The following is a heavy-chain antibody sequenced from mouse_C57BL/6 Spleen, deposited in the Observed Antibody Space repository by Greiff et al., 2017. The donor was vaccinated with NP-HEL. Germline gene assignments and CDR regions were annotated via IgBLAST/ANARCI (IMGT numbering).Heavy chain of an antibody. V-gene: IGHV7-3*01. CDR1: GFTFTDYY. J-gene: IGHJ2*01. D-gene: IGHD4-1*02. CDR3: ARYQLGRLDY. CDR2: IRNKANGYTT. Sequence: EVKLVESGGGLVQPGGSLSLSCAASGFTFTDYYMSWVRQPPGKALEWLGFIRNKANGYTTEYSASVKGRFTISRDNSQSILYLQMNALRAEDSATYYCARYQLGRLDYWGQGTTLTVSS.